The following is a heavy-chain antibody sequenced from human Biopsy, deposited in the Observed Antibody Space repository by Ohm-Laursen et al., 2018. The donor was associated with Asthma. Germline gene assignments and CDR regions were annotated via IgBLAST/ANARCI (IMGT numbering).Heavy chain of an antibody. Sequence: EASVKVSCKSLGGTFNTYVIGWVRQAPGQGLEWMGGINSVFGTTTYPQKFQDRVTITADDSTSTVYMELSSLRSEDTAVYYCARKAGSCISRTCYSLDFWGQGTLVPVSS. CDR3: ARKAGSCISRTCYSLDF. CDR2: INSVFGTT. V-gene: IGHV1-69*13. CDR1: GGTFNTYV. J-gene: IGHJ4*02. D-gene: IGHD2-2*01.